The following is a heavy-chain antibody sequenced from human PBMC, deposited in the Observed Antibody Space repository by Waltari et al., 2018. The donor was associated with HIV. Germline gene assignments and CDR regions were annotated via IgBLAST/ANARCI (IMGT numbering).Heavy chain of an antibody. CDR2: FDPEDDET. J-gene: IGHJ6*02. D-gene: IGHD3-10*01. CDR3: ATDFSGMVRAYSYYSLDV. CDR1: GHTLSELS. Sequence: QVQLVQSGAEVKKPGASVKVSCKVSGHTLSELSMHWVRQVPGKGLEWMGNFDPEDDETIYAQKFQGRVTMTEDTSSDTAYMELSSLTSGDTAVYYCATDFSGMVRAYSYYSLDVWGQGTTATVSS. V-gene: IGHV1-24*01.